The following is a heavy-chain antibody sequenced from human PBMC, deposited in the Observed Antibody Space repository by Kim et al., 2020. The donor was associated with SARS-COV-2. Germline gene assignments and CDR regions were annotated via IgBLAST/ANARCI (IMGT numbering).Heavy chain of an antibody. J-gene: IGHJ3*01. CDR2: IWSDGNHK. V-gene: IGHV3-33*01. D-gene: IGHD2-21*01. CDR3: AREKGPYHAFDV. Sequence: GGSLRLSCAASGFTFSTYGMHWVRQAPGKGLEWVAVIWSDGNHKYYADSVEGRFSFSRDNSKFMLYLQMNSLRAEDTAVYYCAREKGPYHAFDVWGQGTMVTVSS. CDR1: GFTFSTYG.